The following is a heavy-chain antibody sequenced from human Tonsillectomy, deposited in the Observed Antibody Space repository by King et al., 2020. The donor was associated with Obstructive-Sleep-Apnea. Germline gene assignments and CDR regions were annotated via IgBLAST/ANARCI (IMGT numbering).Heavy chain of an antibody. CDR1: GYSFTSYR. CDR2: IDPSDSYT. V-gene: IGHV5-10-1*01. J-gene: IGHJ5*02. D-gene: IGHD2-2*02. Sequence: QLVQSGAEVKKPGESLRISCKGSGYSFTSYRISWVRQMPGKGLEWMGRIDPSDSYTNYSPSFQGHVTISADKSISTAYLQWSSLKASDTAMYYCARDGIVVVPAAIGHWFDPWGQGTLVTVSS. CDR3: ARDGIVVVPAAIGHWFDP.